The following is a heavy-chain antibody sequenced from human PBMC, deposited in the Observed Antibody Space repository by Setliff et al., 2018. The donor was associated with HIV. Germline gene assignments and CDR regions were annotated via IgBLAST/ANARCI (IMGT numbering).Heavy chain of an antibody. CDR3: AKSGYCGSSTCRNYFYYMDV. V-gene: IGHV3-23*01. CDR2: ISGSGIST. Sequence: PGGSLRLSCAASGFTFSNYAMWWVRQAPGKGLAWVSGISGSGISTYNADSVKGRFTISRDNSNNTLYLQMNSLRAEDTAVYYCAKSGYCGSSTCRNYFYYMDVWGKGTTVTVSS. J-gene: IGHJ6*03. CDR1: GFTFSNYA. D-gene: IGHD2-2*01.